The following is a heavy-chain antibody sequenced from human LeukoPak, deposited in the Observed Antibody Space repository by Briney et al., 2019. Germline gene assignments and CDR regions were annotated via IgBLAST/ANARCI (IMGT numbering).Heavy chain of an antibody. CDR3: ARSGRDYGDRPFDF. CDR1: GFTFSSYW. Sequence: PGGSLRLSCAASGFTFSSYWMNWARQAPGKGLEWVASINHNGNVNYYVDSVKGRFTISRDNAKNSLYLQMNSLRAEDTAVYYCARSGRDYGDRPFDFWGQGTLVTVSS. V-gene: IGHV3-7*01. D-gene: IGHD4-17*01. J-gene: IGHJ4*02. CDR2: INHNGNVN.